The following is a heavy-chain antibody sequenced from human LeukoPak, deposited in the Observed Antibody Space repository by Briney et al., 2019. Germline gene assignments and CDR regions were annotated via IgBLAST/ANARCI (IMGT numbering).Heavy chain of an antibody. V-gene: IGHV4-59*13. CDR1: GGSISSYY. CDR3: ARVSGWYLDYYYYYGMDV. J-gene: IGHJ6*02. D-gene: IGHD6-19*01. Sequence: SETLSLTCTVSGGSISSYYWSWIRQPPGKGLEWIGYAHYSGSTDYNPSLKSRVTISVDTSKNQFSLKLSSVTAADTAVYYCARVSGWYLDYYYYYGMDVWGQGTTVTVSS. CDR2: AHYSGST.